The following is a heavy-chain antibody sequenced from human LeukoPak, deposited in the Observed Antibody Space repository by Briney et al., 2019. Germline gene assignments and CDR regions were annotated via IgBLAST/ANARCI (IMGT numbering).Heavy chain of an antibody. D-gene: IGHD4-17*01. V-gene: IGHV3-48*01. CDR1: GFTFSGYS. CDR3: ARNLGYGDYPYYYGTDV. Sequence: GGSLRLSCAGYGFTFSGYSMNWVRQAPGKGPEWASYISTSSSTIYYADSVKGRFTISRDNAKNSLYLQMNSLRAEDTAVYYCARNLGYGDYPYYYGTDVWGQGTTVTVSS. CDR2: ISTSSSTI. J-gene: IGHJ6*02.